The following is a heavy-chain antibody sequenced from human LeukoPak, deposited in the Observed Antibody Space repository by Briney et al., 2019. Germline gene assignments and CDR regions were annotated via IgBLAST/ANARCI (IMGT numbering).Heavy chain of an antibody. CDR1: GFTFSSYG. CDR2: IWYDGSNK. D-gene: IGHD5-12*01. V-gene: IGHV3-33*01. CDR3: ARDRYSGYDLGDY. Sequence: PGGSLRLSCAASGFTFSSYGMHWVRQAPGKGLEWVAVIWYDGSNKYYADSVKGRFTISRDNSKNTLYLQMNSLRAEDTAAYYCARDRYSGYDLGDYWGQGTLVIVSS. J-gene: IGHJ4*02.